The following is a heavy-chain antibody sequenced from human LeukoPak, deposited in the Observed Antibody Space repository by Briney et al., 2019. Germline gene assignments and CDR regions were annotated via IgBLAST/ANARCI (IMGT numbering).Heavy chain of an antibody. CDR1: SGSFSGFY. Sequence: PSETLSLTCAVYSGSFSGFYWTWIRQPPGKGLEWIGQINHSRSTHYNPSLKSRVSISVDTSKNQFSLKLSSVTAADTAVYYCARVPKYFDLWGRGTLVTVSS. CDR3: ARVPKYFDL. V-gene: IGHV4-34*01. J-gene: IGHJ2*01. CDR2: INHSRST.